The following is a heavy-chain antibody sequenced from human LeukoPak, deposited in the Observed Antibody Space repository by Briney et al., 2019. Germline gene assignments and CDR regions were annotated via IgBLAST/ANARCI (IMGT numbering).Heavy chain of an antibody. D-gene: IGHD6-13*01. V-gene: IGHV4-39*01. Sequence: PSETLSLTCTVSGGSITDTSYFWGWIRQPPGKWLEWIGSIYYRGNTYYSPSLKSRVTLFVDTSKNQFSLKLSSVTAADTAIYYCARRKVAAEIDYWGQGTLVTVSS. CDR1: GGSITDTSYF. CDR3: ARRKVAAEIDY. CDR2: IYYRGNT. J-gene: IGHJ4*02.